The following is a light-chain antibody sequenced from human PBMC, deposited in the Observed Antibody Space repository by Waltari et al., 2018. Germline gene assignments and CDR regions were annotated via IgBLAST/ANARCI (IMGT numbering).Light chain of an antibody. CDR2: SAS. CDR1: HGINNY. V-gene: IGKV1-17*03. J-gene: IGKJ3*01. CDR3: LQHYTYPLT. Sequence: TWRASHGINNYLALFQQKPGTVPIRLIYSASNLQSGVPSRFSGSGSGTEFTLTISGLQPEDFATYYCLQHYTYPLTFGPGTTVDIK.